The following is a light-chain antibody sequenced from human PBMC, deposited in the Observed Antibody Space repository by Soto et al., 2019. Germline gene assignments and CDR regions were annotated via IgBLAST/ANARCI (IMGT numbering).Light chain of an antibody. CDR2: KAS. J-gene: IGKJ2*01. CDR1: QSVSRW. V-gene: IGKV1-5*03. Sequence: DIQMTQSPSTLSASVGDRVTITCRASQSVSRWLAWYKQKPGEAPKPLIYKASNLQSGVSSRFSGSGSGTDFTLTISCLQSEDFATYYCQQYYSYYTFGQGTKVDIK. CDR3: QQYYSYYT.